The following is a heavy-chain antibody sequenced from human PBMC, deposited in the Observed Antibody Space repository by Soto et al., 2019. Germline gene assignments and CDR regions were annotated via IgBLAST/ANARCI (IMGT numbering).Heavy chain of an antibody. D-gene: IGHD5-12*01. CDR3: ARVYSGYDFFDYFDY. V-gene: IGHV1-46*03. CDR1: GYTFTSYY. CDR2: INPSGGST. J-gene: IGHJ4*02. Sequence: ASVKVSCKASGYTFTSYYMHWVRQAPGQGLEWMGIINPSGGSTSYAQKFQGRVTMTRDTSTITVYMELSSLRSEDTAVYYCARVYSGYDFFDYFDYWGQGTLVTVSS.